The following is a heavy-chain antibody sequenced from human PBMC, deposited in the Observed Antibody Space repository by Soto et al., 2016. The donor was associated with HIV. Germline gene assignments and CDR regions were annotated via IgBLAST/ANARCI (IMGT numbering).Heavy chain of an antibody. Sequence: EVQLVESGGGLVQPGGSLRLSCAASGFTYSSYSMNWVRQAPGKGLEWVSYISSSSSTIYYADSVKGRFTISRDNAKNSLYLQMNSLRAEDTAVYYCARTTWDYYYYYMDVWGKGPRVTVSS. CDR3: ARTTWDYYYYYMDV. D-gene: IGHD4-17*01. CDR1: GFTYSSYS. J-gene: IGHJ6*03. CDR2: ISSSSSTI. V-gene: IGHV3-48*01.